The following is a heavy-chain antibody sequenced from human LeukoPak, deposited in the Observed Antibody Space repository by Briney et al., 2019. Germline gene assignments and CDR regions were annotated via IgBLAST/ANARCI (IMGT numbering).Heavy chain of an antibody. J-gene: IGHJ4*02. CDR1: GFTFSSYA. CDR2: ISYDVSNK. D-gene: IGHD1-1*01. CDR3: ARDRGRRYYFDY. Sequence: PGRSLRLFCAASGFTFSSYAMHWVRQAPGKGLEWVAVISYDVSNKYYADSVKGRFTISRDNSKNKLYLQMNSLRAENTAVYYCARDRGRRYYFDYWGQGTLVTVSS. V-gene: IGHV3-30-3*01.